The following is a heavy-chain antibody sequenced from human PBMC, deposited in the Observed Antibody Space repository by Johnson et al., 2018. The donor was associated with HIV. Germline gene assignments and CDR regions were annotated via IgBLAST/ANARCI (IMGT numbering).Heavy chain of an antibody. D-gene: IGHD3-3*01. CDR2: IKQDGSDK. V-gene: IGHV3-7*01. J-gene: IGHJ3*02. CDR3: ARERWSTYYGAFDI. Sequence: MQLVESGGGLVQPGGSLRLSCAASGLIFSDYYMSWIRQAPGKGLEWVANIKQDGSDKNYVDSVKGRFTISRDNAKNSLYLQMNSLRAEDTAVYYCARERWSTYYGAFDIWGQGTMVTVSS. CDR1: GLIFSDYY.